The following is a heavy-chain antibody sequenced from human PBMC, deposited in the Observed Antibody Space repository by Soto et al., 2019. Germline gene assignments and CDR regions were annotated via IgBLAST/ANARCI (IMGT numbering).Heavy chain of an antibody. D-gene: IGHD2-21*02. CDR2: ISGSGGST. CDR3: AKGDLAFDG. J-gene: IGHJ3*01. V-gene: IGHV3-23*01. CDR1: GFTFSSYA. Sequence: EVQMLESGGGLVQPGGSLSLSCAASGFTFSSYAMSWVRQAPVKGLEWVSAISGSGGSTYYADSVKCRFTISRDNSKNTLYLQMNSLRAEDTAVYYCAKGDLAFDGWCQGTMVTVSS.